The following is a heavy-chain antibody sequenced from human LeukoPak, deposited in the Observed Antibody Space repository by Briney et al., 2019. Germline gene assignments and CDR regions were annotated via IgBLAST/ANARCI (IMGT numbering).Heavy chain of an antibody. D-gene: IGHD3-22*01. CDR3: AEDRYYYDSSGYPDY. V-gene: IGHV3-30*02. J-gene: IGHJ4*02. Sequence: GGSLRLSCAASGFTFSGYGMHWVRQAPGKGLEWVAFIRYDGSNKYYADSVKGRFTISRDNSKNTLYLQMNSLRAEDTAVYYCAEDRYYYDSSGYPDYWGQGTLVTVSS. CDR2: IRYDGSNK. CDR1: GFTFSGYG.